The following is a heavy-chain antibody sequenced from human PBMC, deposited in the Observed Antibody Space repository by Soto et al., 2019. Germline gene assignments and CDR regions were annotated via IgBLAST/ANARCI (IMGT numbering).Heavy chain of an antibody. Sequence: QVQLQESGPGLVKPSQTLSLTCTVSGGSISSGGYYWSWIRQHPGKGLEWIGYIYYSGSTYYNPSLKRRVTISVDTSKNQFSRKLSSVTAADTAVYYCARVCGGDCHYGMDVWGQGTTVTVSS. CDR3: ARVCGGDCHYGMDV. D-gene: IGHD2-21*02. V-gene: IGHV4-31*03. J-gene: IGHJ6*02. CDR2: IYYSGST. CDR1: GGSISSGGYY.